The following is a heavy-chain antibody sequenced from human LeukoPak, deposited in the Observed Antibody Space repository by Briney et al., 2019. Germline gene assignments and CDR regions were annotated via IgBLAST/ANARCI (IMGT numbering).Heavy chain of an antibody. CDR1: GFTFSSYG. J-gene: IGHJ4*02. Sequence: GGSLRLSCAASGFTFSSYGMHWVRQAPGKGLEWVAVIWYDGSNKYYADSVKGRFTISRDSSKNTLYLQMNSLRAEDTAVYYCARDSLGMSTLDSWGQGTLVTVSS. V-gene: IGHV3-33*01. CDR2: IWYDGSNK. D-gene: IGHD5/OR15-5a*01. CDR3: ARDSLGMSTLDS.